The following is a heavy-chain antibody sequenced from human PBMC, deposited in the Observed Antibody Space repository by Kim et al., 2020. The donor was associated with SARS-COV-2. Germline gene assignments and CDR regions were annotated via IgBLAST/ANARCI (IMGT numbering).Heavy chain of an antibody. D-gene: IGHD6-19*01. J-gene: IGHJ5*02. CDR3: ARHALDAPKGYSSGWSSKSKKNWFDP. V-gene: IGHV4-39*01. CDR2: IYYSGST. Sequence: SETLSLTCTVSGGSISSSSYYWGWIRQPPGKGLEWIGSIYYSGSTYYNPSLKSRVTISVDTSKNQFSLTLSSVTAADTAVYYCARHALDAPKGYSSGWSSKSKKNWFDPWGQGTLVTVSS. CDR1: GGSISSSSYY.